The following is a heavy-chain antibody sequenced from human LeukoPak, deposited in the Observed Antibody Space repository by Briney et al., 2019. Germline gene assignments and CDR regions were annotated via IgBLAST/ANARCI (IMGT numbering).Heavy chain of an antibody. D-gene: IGHD6-13*01. V-gene: IGHV4-39*01. CDR1: GGSISSSSYY. Sequence: SGTLPLTCTVSGGSISSSSYYWGWIRQPPGKGLEWIGSIYYSGSTYYNPSLKSRVTISVDTSKNQFSLKLSSVTAADTAVYYCARSMNGYSSSWFHPYYDYWGQGTLVTVSS. J-gene: IGHJ4*02. CDR3: ARSMNGYSSSWFHPYYDY. CDR2: IYYSGST.